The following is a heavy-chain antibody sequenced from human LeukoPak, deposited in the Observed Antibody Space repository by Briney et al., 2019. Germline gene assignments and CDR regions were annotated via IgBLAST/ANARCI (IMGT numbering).Heavy chain of an antibody. CDR3: ARDTAPSYYYYGMDV. V-gene: IGHV3-7*03. CDR2: IKQDGSEK. CDR1: GFTFSSYA. J-gene: IGHJ6*02. Sequence: GGSLRLSCVASGFTFSSYAVSWVRQAPGKGLEWVANIKQDGSEKYYVDSVKGRFTISRDNAKNSLYLQMNSLRAEDTAVYYCARDTAPSYYYYGMDVWGQGTTVTVSS.